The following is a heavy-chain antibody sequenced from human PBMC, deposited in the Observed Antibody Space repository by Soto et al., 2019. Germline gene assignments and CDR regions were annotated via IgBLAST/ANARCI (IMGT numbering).Heavy chain of an antibody. CDR1: GFIFSNFD. CDR3: VRGLPGGFDP. D-gene: IGHD3-10*01. J-gene: IGHJ5*02. V-gene: IGHV3-13*01. CDR2: IGFAGDT. Sequence: WSLRLSCGASGFIFSNFDMHWVRQTTEKGLEWVSGIGFAGDTNYSGSVKGRFTISRENAKNSLFLQMNSLRVGDTAVYYCVRGLPGGFDPWGQGTLVTVSS.